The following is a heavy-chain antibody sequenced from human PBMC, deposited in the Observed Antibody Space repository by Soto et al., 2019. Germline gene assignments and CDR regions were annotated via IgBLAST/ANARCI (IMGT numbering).Heavy chain of an antibody. CDR3: PVVPAAHGHYGMDV. CDR2: ISSSSSTI. Sequence: EVQLVESGGGLVQPGGSLRLSCAASGFSNSSYSMNWVRQAPGKGLEWVSYISSSSSTIYYVDSVKGRFTISRDNAKNSLFLQMNSLRAEDTAVYYCPVVPAAHGHYGMDVWGQGTTVTVSS. V-gene: IGHV3-48*01. J-gene: IGHJ6*02. D-gene: IGHD2-2*01. CDR1: GFSNSSYS.